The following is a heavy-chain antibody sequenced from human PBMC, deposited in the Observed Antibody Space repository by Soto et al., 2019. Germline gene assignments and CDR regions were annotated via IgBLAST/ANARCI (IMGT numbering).Heavy chain of an antibody. D-gene: IGHD1-26*01. CDR3: AKLASDDYYYYYGMDV. CDR1: GFTFSSYE. CDR2: ISSSGSTI. J-gene: IGHJ6*02. V-gene: IGHV3-48*03. Sequence: PGGSLRLSCAASGFTFSSYEMNWVRQAPGKGLEWVSYISSSGSTIYYADSVKGRFTISRDNAKNSLYLQMNSLRAEDTAVYYCAKLASDDYYYYYGMDVWGQGATVTVSS.